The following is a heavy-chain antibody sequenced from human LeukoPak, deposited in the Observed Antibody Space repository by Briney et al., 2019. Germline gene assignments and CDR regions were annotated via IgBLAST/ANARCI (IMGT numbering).Heavy chain of an antibody. D-gene: IGHD3-3*01. CDR3: AKDPKSVLRFLGSQGA. CDR1: GFTFSSYA. CDR2: ISGSGGST. J-gene: IGHJ5*02. Sequence: PGGSLRLSCAASGFTFSSYAMSWVRRAPGKGLEWVSAISGSGGSTYYADSVKGRFTISRDNSKNTLYLQMNSLRAEDTAVYYCAKDPKSVLRFLGSQGAWGQGTLVTVSS. V-gene: IGHV3-23*01.